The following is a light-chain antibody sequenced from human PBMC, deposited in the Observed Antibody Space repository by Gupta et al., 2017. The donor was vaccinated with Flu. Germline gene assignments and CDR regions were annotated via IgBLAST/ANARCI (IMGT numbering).Light chain of an antibody. CDR1: SSNIGAGYD. CDR3: QSYDSSLRGSEV. J-gene: IGLJ3*02. Sequence: QSVLTPPPSVSGAPGQRVPISCTGRSSNIGAGYDVHGYHQLPGMAPKLLIYDNNNRPSGVPDRFSGSKSGTSASLAITGLQAEDEADYYCQSYDSSLRGSEVFGGGTRLTVL. CDR2: DNN. V-gene: IGLV1-40*01.